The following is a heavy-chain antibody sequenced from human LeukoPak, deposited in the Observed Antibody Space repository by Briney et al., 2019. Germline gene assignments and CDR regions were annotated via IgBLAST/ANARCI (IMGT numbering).Heavy chain of an antibody. D-gene: IGHD2-2*01. CDR3: ARDRDDIVVVPAASGDY. J-gene: IGHJ4*02. Sequence: ASVKVSCKASGFTFTSYDINWVRQAPGQGLEWMGWISAYNGNTNYAQKLQGRVTMTTDTSTSTAYMELRSLRSDDTAVYYCARDRDDIVVVPAASGDYWGQGTLVTVSS. CDR1: GFTFTSYD. V-gene: IGHV1-18*01. CDR2: ISAYNGNT.